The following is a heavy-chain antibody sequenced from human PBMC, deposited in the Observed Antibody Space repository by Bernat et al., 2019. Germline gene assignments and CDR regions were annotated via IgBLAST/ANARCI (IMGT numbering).Heavy chain of an antibody. Sequence: EVQLLESGGGLVQPGGSLRLSCAASGFTFSSYAMSWVRQAPGKGLEWVSAISGSGGSTYYPDSLKGRFTISRDNSKNTLYLQMNSLRAEDTAVYYCAKDRQGGYSYGYGVDYWGQGTLVTVSS. CDR3: AKDRQGGYSYGYGVDY. V-gene: IGHV3-23*01. CDR2: ISGSGGST. CDR1: GFTFSSYA. J-gene: IGHJ4*02. D-gene: IGHD5-18*01.